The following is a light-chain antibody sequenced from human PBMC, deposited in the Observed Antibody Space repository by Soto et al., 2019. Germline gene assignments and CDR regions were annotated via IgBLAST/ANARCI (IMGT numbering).Light chain of an antibody. CDR1: QSVLYSSNNKNC. CDR2: WAY. J-gene: IGKJ1*01. CDR3: QQYCVRPWT. Sequence: DIVMTQSPDSLAVSLGERATINCESSQSVLYSSNNKNCLAWYQQKPGQPPKLLIYWAYIRESGAPDRFSGGGSGTHFTLPISGLQAEDVAVYYCQQYCVRPWTFGQGTKVEIK. V-gene: IGKV4-1*01.